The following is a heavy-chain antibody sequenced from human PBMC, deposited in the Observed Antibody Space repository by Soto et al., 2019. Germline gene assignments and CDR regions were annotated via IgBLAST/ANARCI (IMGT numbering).Heavy chain of an antibody. CDR2: INGDGSST. D-gene: IGHD2-21*01. CDR3: ARGHPGAIALNLFAS. CDR1: GFIFSSYW. J-gene: IGHJ4*02. V-gene: IGHV3-74*01. Sequence: GGSLRLSCAASGFIFSSYWMHWVRQAPGKGLVWVSRINGDGSSTTYADSVKGRFTISRDNAKNTLYLQMNSLRAEDTAVYYCARGHPGAIALNLFASWGRETLSLVSS.